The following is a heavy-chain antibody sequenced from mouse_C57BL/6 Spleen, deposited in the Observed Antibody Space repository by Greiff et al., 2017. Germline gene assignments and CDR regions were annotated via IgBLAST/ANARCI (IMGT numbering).Heavy chain of an antibody. D-gene: IGHD2-3*01. CDR3: ARLFDGYYNDY. CDR2: IDPSDSYT. V-gene: IGHV1-59*01. CDR1: GYTFTSYW. J-gene: IGHJ2*01. Sequence: QVQLKQPGAELVRPGTSVKLSCKASGYTFTSYWMHWVKQRPGQGLEWIGVIDPSDSYTNYNQKFKGKATLTVDTSSSTAYMQLSSLTSEDSAVYYCARLFDGYYNDYWGQGTTLTVSS.